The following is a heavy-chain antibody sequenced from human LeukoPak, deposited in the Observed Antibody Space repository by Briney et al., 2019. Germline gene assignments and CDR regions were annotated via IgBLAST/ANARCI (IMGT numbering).Heavy chain of an antibody. J-gene: IGHJ3*02. V-gene: IGHV3-49*03. D-gene: IGHD3-16*02. CDR1: GFTFSSYA. CDR3: TRLVAVSRAFDI. Sequence: GGSLRLSCAASGFTFSSYAMSWFRQAPGKGLEWVGFIRSKAYGGTTEYAASVKGRFTISRDDSKSIAYLQMNSLKTEDTAVYYCTRLVAVSRAFDIWGQGTMVTVSS. CDR2: IRSKAYGGTT.